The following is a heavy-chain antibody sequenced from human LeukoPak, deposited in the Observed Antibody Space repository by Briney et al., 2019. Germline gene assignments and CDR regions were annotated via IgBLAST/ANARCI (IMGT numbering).Heavy chain of an antibody. D-gene: IGHD5-18*01. CDR1: GFTFSSYA. CDR2: ISSSGGGA. CDR3: AKEGNTASFDY. J-gene: IGHJ4*02. Sequence: GGSLRLSCAASGFTFSSYAMSWVRQAPGKGLEWVSAISSSGGGAYYADSVKGLFTISRDNSKNTLYLQMNSLRAEDTAVYYCAKEGNTASFDYWGQGTLVTVSS. V-gene: IGHV3-23*01.